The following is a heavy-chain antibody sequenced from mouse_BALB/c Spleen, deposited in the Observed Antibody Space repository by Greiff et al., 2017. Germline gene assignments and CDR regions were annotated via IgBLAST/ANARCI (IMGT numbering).Heavy chain of an antibody. CDR1: GYTFTSYT. J-gene: IGHJ3*01. CDR3: ARSPGFAY. CDR2: INPSSGYT. V-gene: IGHV1-4*02. Sequence: QVQLQQSAAELARPGASVKMSCKASGYTFTSYTMHWVNQRPGQGLEWIGYINPSSGYTEYNQKCKDKTTLTADKSSSTAYMQLSSLTSEDSAVYYCARSPGFAYWGQGTLVTVSA.